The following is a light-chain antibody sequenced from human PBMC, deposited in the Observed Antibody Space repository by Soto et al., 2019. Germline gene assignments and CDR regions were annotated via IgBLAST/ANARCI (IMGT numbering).Light chain of an antibody. CDR1: QGISSY. CDR2: AAS. J-gene: IGKJ4*01. Sequence: AIRMTQSPSSLSASTGDRVTITCRASQGISSYLAWYQQKPGKAPKLLIYAASTLQSGVPSRFSGSGSGTDFPLTISCLQSEDFATYYCQQYYSYPRTFGGGTKVEIK. CDR3: QQYYSYPRT. V-gene: IGKV1-8*01.